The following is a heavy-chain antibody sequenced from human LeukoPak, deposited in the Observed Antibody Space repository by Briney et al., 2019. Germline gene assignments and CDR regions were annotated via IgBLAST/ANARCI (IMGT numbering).Heavy chain of an antibody. CDR2: IIPIFGTA. J-gene: IGHJ4*02. V-gene: IGHV1-69*06. Sequence: SVKVSCKASGGTFSSYAISWVRQAPGQGLEWMGGIIPIFGTANYAQKFQGRVTITADKSTSTAYMELSSLRSEDTAVYYCARAAYCGGDRRCYFDYWGQGTLVTVS. D-gene: IGHD2-21*02. CDR3: ARAAYCGGDRRCYFDY. CDR1: GGTFSSYA.